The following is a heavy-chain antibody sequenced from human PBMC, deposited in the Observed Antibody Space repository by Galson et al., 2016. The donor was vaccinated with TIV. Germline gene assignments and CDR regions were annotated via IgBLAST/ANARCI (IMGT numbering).Heavy chain of an antibody. Sequence: TLSLTCIVSGDSISSGNYYWNWIRQPAGKGLEWIGHIYTSGSPSYNPSLKSRVTISLDTSKNQFSLRLNSVTAADTAMYYCARHREWDWELPYWGQGALVTVSS. CDR2: IYTSGSP. D-gene: IGHD1-26*01. V-gene: IGHV4-61*09. CDR3: ARHREWDWELPY. CDR1: GDSISSGNYY. J-gene: IGHJ4*02.